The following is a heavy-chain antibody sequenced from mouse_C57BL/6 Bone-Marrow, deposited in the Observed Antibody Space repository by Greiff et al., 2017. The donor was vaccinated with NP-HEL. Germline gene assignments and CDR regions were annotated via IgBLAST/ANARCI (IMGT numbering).Heavy chain of an antibody. CDR2: IYPRSGNT. CDR3: ARRGFFTTADY. Sequence: QVQLQQSGAELARPGASVKLSCKASGYTFTSYGISWVKQRTGQGLEWIGEIYPRSGNTYYNEKFKGKATLTADQSSSPADMELRSLTSEDSAVYFCARRGFFTTADYWGQGTTLTVSS. D-gene: IGHD1-2*01. V-gene: IGHV1-81*01. CDR1: GYTFTSYG. J-gene: IGHJ2*01.